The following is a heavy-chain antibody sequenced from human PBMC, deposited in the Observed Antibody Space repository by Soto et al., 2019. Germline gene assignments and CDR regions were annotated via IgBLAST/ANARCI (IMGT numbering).Heavy chain of an antibody. Sequence: EVQLVESGGGLVKPGGSLRLSCAASGFTFSSYSMNWVRQAPGKGLEWVSSISSSSSYIYYVDSVKGRFTISRDNAKNSLYLQMNSLRAEDTAVYYCARVPNYYGSGSYFYYYYGMDVWGQGTTVTVSS. V-gene: IGHV3-21*01. CDR2: ISSSSSYI. D-gene: IGHD3-10*01. CDR3: ARVPNYYGSGSYFYYYYGMDV. CDR1: GFTFSSYS. J-gene: IGHJ6*02.